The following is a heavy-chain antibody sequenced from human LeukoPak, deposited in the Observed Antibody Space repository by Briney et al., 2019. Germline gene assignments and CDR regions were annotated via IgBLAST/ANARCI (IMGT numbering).Heavy chain of an antibody. V-gene: IGHV4-39*01. D-gene: IGHD3-3*01. CDR1: GGSISSGTYY. J-gene: IGHJ4*02. Sequence: SETLSLTCTVSGGSISSGTYYWGWIRQPPGKGLEWIGSIYYSGSTHYNPSLKSRVTISVDTSKNQFSLKLSSVTAADTAVYYCARPSRVPDYDFWSGQAAFDYWGQGTLVTVSS. CDR2: IYYSGST. CDR3: ARPSRVPDYDFWSGQAAFDY.